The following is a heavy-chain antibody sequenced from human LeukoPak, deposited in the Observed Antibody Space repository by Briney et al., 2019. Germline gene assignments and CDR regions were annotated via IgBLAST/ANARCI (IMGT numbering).Heavy chain of an antibody. Sequence: PSETLSPTCTVSGGSISSYYWSWIRQPPGKGLEWIGYIYYSGSTNYNPSLKSRVTISVDTSKNQFSLKLSSVTAADTAVYYCAREDSSGWYYFDYWGQGTLVTVSS. CDR1: GGSISSYY. CDR3: AREDSSGWYYFDY. D-gene: IGHD6-19*01. V-gene: IGHV4-59*01. J-gene: IGHJ4*02. CDR2: IYYSGST.